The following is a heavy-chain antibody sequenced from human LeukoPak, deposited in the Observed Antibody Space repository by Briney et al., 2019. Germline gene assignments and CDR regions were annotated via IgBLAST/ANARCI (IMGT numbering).Heavy chain of an antibody. D-gene: IGHD3-10*01. J-gene: IGHJ5*02. Sequence: SETLSLTCAVSGGSISSSNWWSWIRQPPGKGLEWIGEIYHSGSTNYNPSLKSRVTISVDKSKTQFSLKLSSVTAADTAVYYCARGGYYGSGNDFRFDPWGQGTLVTVSS. CDR1: GGSISSSNW. CDR2: IYHSGST. CDR3: ARGGYYGSGNDFRFDP. V-gene: IGHV4-4*02.